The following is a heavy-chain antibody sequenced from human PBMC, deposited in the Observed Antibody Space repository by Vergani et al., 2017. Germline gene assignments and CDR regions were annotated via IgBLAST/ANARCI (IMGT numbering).Heavy chain of an antibody. CDR1: GFTFSSYG. D-gene: IGHD2-15*01. J-gene: IGHJ6*02. Sequence: QVQLVESGGGVVQPGRSLRLSCAASGFTFSSYGMHWVRQAPGKGLEWVAVISYDGSNKYYADSVKGRFTISRDNSKNTLYLQMNSLRAEDTAVYYCARESDGRFYYYYGMDVWGQGTTVTVSS. CDR3: ARESDGRFYYYYGMDV. V-gene: IGHV3-30*03. CDR2: ISYDGSNK.